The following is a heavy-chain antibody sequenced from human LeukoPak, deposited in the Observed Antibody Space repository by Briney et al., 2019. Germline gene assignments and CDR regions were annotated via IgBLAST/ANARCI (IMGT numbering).Heavy chain of an antibody. CDR1: GFTFSTYA. Sequence: GGSLRLSCAASGFTFSTYAVNWVRQAPGKGLEWVSSISSTGAYIYHADSMDGRFTVSRDNARNLLYLHMSSLRAEDSAMYFCARVSSNPYSRGYYHFDYWGQGTLVTVSS. D-gene: IGHD6-25*01. J-gene: IGHJ4*02. CDR3: ARVSSNPYSRGYYHFDY. CDR2: ISSTGAYI. V-gene: IGHV3-21*01.